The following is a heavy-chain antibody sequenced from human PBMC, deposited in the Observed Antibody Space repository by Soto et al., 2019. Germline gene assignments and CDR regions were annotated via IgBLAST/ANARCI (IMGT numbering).Heavy chain of an antibody. D-gene: IGHD2-21*01. Sequence: ASVKVSCKASGYTFTSYDINWVRQATGQGLEWMGWMNPNSGNTGYAQKFQGRVTMTRNTSISTAYMELSSLRSEDTAVYYCATGRVMERYYYYGMDVWGQGTTVTVSS. J-gene: IGHJ6*02. CDR1: GYTFTSYD. CDR2: MNPNSGNT. CDR3: ATGRVMERYYYYGMDV. V-gene: IGHV1-8*01.